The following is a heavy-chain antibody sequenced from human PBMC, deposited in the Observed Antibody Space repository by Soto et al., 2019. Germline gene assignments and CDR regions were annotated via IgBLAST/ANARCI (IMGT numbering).Heavy chain of an antibody. J-gene: IGHJ5*01. CDR3: ARARGVDS. CDR1: GFTFSNHW. Sequence: WGSLRLACAGSGFTFSNHWISLGRQAPCKGLEWVGNIKADGSEKYCVDSVKGRFTISRDNAKNSLYLQMNSLRAEDTAVYYCARARGVDSWGQGTLVTVSS. CDR2: IKADGSEK. D-gene: IGHD3-16*01. V-gene: IGHV3-7*03.